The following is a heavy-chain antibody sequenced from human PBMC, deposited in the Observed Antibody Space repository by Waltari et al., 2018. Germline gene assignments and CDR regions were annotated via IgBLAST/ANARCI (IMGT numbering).Heavy chain of an antibody. Sequence: EVELVQSGAEVKKPGATVKISCTASGYTFLDHFMHWVQQAPGKGLEWMRRIDPEDGETVYSEKFQGRVTITADTSTDTAYMELSSLTSGDTAVYYCAPLPGGSGQTFDYWGQGTLVTVSS. V-gene: IGHV1-69-2*01. J-gene: IGHJ4*02. CDR1: GYTFLDHF. CDR2: IDPEDGET. D-gene: IGHD3-10*01. CDR3: APLPGGSGQTFDY.